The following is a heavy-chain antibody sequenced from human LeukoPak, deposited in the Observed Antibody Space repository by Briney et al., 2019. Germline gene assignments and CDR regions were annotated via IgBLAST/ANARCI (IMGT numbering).Heavy chain of an antibody. V-gene: IGHV4-4*07. J-gene: IGHJ4*02. Sequence: PSETLSLTCTVSGGSISNYYWSWIRQPAGKGLEWIGRFYNSGSTNCNPSLKSRVTMPVDTSKNQFSLKLSFVTAADTAVYYCAREKRGSSSWSKSFDYWGQGTLVTVSS. CDR2: FYNSGST. CDR1: GGSISNYY. CDR3: AREKRGSSSWSKSFDY. D-gene: IGHD6-13*01.